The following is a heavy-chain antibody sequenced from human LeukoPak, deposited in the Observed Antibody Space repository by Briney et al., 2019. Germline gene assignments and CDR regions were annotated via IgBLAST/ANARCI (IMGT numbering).Heavy chain of an antibody. V-gene: IGHV3-13*01. CDR1: GFTFSSYD. CDR3: ARGHDYGDLFDY. CDR2: IGTAGDT. J-gene: IGHJ4*02. D-gene: IGHD4-17*01. Sequence: GGSLRLSCAASGFTFSSYDMHWVRHATGKGLEWVSAIGTAGDTYYPGSVKGRFTISRENAKNSLYLQMNSLRAEDTAVYYCARGHDYGDLFDYWGQGTLVTVSS.